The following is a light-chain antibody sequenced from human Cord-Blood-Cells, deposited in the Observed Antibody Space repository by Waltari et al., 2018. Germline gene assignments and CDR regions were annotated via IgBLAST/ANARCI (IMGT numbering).Light chain of an antibody. CDR1: QSISSY. CDR3: QQRYSTPRT. Sequence: LPMPQSQPSLSASVGDRVTITCRASQSISSYLTWYQQKPGKAPKLLIYAGSSLQSGVPSRISSSGSGTDLTLTISSRQPEDFATYYCQQRYSTPRTFGQGTKVEIK. V-gene: IGKV1-39*01. J-gene: IGKJ1*01. CDR2: AGS.